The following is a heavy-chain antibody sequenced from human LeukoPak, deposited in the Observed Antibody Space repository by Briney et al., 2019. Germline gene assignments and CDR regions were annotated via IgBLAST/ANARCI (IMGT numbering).Heavy chain of an antibody. CDR1: GFTFGTYA. Sequence: GGSLRLSCAASGFTFGTYAMSWVRQALGKGLEWVSVISGSGGSTNYADSVKGRSIISRDNSRNTLFLQMNSLRAEDTAVYYCARGSRDDYSNPPFDHWGQGTLVTVSS. J-gene: IGHJ4*02. CDR2: ISGSGGST. CDR3: ARGSRDDYSNPPFDH. D-gene: IGHD4-11*01. V-gene: IGHV3-23*01.